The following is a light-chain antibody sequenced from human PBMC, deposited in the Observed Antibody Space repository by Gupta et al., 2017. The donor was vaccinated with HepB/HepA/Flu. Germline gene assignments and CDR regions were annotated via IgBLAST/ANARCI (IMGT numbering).Light chain of an antibody. Sequence: DAVMTQSPLSLPVTLGQPASISCRSSQSLVYTDGYTYLNWFQQRPGQSPRRLIYKVSYRDSGVPDRFSGSGSGTHFTLKISRVEAEDVGVYYCMQGTHWPRTFGQGTKLEIK. CDR1: QSLVYTDGYTY. CDR3: MQGTHWPRT. CDR2: KVS. V-gene: IGKV2-30*01. J-gene: IGKJ2*01.